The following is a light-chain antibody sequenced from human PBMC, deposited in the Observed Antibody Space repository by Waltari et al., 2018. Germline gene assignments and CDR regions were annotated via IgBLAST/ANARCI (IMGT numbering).Light chain of an antibody. CDR3: QSYDNDNVV. CDR1: SCSIGSSY. V-gene: IGLV6-57*03. J-gene: IGLJ3*02. CDR2: EDY. Sequence: NFILTQTNSVSESPGKTVTISCTRSSCSIGSSYVQWYQHRPGRAPTNVLYEDYQRPTGVPGRCSGSSDSSSNSAYVTISGLKPEDEADYYCQSYDNDNVVFGGGTRLTVL.